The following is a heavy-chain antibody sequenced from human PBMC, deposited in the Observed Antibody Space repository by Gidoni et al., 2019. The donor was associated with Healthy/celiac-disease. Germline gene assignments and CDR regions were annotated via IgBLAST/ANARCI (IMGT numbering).Heavy chain of an antibody. CDR3: AHSIRVVRGGYYYYYYYMDV. CDR2: IYWNDDK. D-gene: IGHD3-10*01. Sequence: QITLKESGPTLVKPTQTLTLTCTFSGFSLSTSGVGVGWIRQPPGKALEWLALIYWNDDKRYSPSLKSRLTITKDTSKNQVVLTMTNMDPVDTATYYCAHSIRVVRGGYYYYYYYMDVWGKGTTVTVSS. J-gene: IGHJ6*03. CDR1: GFSLSTSGVG. V-gene: IGHV2-5*01.